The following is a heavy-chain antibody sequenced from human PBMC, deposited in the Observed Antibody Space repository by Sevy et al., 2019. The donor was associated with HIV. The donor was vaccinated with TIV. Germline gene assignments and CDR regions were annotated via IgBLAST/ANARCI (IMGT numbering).Heavy chain of an antibody. CDR1: GFTFRTRW. CDR3: ATGSIGCSGGGCYSYFDH. CDR2: IKQDGSEK. J-gene: IGHJ5*02. Sequence: GGSLRLSCAASGFTFRTRWMSWVRQAPGKGLEWVANIKQDGSEKYYVDSVKDRFTISRDNAKNSLFLQMNGLNAEDTAVYYCATGSIGCSGGGCYSYFDHWGQGTLVTVSS. D-gene: IGHD2-15*01. V-gene: IGHV3-7*01.